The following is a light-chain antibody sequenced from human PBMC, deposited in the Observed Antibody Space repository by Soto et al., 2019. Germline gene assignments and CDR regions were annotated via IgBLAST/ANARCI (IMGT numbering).Light chain of an antibody. V-gene: IGKV3-11*01. CDR2: DVY. CDR3: HQSSNWPRT. J-gene: IGKJ1*01. CDR1: QSVSRG. Sequence: EIVLTQSPATLSLSPGERATLSCRASQSVSRGLAWYQQKPGQAPRLLIYDVYNKATVLPGRFSGSGSGTDFTLTISSLEPEDSAVYYCHQSSNWPRTFGQGTKVEIK.